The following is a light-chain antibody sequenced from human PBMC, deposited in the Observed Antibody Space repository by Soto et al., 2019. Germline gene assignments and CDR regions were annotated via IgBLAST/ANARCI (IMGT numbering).Light chain of an antibody. Sequence: EIVLTQSPATLSVSPGERVTLSCRASQSVDRKTLNWYQQKPGQSPRLLIYGASRRATGIPDRFSGSGSGTDFTLTISRLEAEEFVVYFCHHYLSSLWTFGQGTKVEIK. CDR1: QSVDRKT. J-gene: IGKJ1*01. CDR2: GAS. CDR3: HHYLSSLWT. V-gene: IGKV3-20*01.